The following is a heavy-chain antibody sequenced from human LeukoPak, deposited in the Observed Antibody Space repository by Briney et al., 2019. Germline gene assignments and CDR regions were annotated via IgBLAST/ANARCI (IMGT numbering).Heavy chain of an antibody. Sequence: SQTLSLTCTVSGYSISSGYYWSWTRQPPGKGLEWIGEINHSGSTNYNPSLKSRVTISVDTSKNQFSLKLSSVTAADTAVYYCARETLTAAGTPNWFDPWGQGTLVTVSS. D-gene: IGHD6-13*01. J-gene: IGHJ5*02. CDR2: INHSGST. CDR1: GYSISSGYY. CDR3: ARETLTAAGTPNWFDP. V-gene: IGHV4-38-2*02.